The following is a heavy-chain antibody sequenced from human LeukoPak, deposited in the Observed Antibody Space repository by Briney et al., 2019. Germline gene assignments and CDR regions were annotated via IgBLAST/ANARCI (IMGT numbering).Heavy chain of an antibody. D-gene: IGHD6-13*01. CDR2: IKQDGSEK. J-gene: IGHJ4*02. V-gene: IGHV3-7*01. CDR3: ASQPFYSSSWYRAYFDY. CDR1: GFTFSSYW. Sequence: GGSLRLSCAASGFTFSSYWLSWVRQAPGRGLEWVANIKQDGSEKYYVDSVKGRFTISSANAKNSLDLQMNSLRAEDTDVYYCASQPFYSSSWYRAYFDYWGQGTLVTVSS.